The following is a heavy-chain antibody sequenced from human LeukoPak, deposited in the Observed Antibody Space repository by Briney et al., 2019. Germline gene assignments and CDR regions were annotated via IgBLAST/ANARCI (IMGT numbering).Heavy chain of an antibody. V-gene: IGHV1-69*04. D-gene: IGHD2-15*01. CDR2: IIPILGIA. J-gene: IGHJ4*02. CDR1: GGTFSSYA. CDR3: ARMPLGYCSGGSCYYFDY. Sequence: ASVKVSCKASGGTFSSYAISWVRQAPGQGLEWMGRIIPILGIANYAQKFQGRVTITADKSTSTAYMELSSLRSEDTAVYYCARMPLGYCSGGSCYYFDYWSQGTLVTVSS.